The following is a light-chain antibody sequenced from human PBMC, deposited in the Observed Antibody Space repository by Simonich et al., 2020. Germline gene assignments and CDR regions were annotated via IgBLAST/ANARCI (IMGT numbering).Light chain of an antibody. CDR2: VAS. CDR3: QQYYSTPRT. CDR1: QSVLYSSNNKNY. J-gene: IGKJ2*01. Sequence: DIVMTQSPDSLAVSLGERATINCKSSQSVLYSSNNKNYLAWYQQKPGQPPKLLIYVASTRESGVPDRFSGSGSGTDFTLTISSLQAEDVAVYYCQQYYSTPRTFGQGTKLEIK. V-gene: IGKV4-1*01.